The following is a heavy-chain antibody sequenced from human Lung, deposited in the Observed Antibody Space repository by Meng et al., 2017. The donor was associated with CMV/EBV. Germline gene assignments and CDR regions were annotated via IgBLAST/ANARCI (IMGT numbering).Heavy chain of an antibody. CDR2: ISWNSGSI. J-gene: IGHJ6*02. CDR1: GFTFDDYA. CDR3: AKDIQSSSFPIRAPDSYYYYYGMDV. D-gene: IGHD6-13*01. Sequence: SLKISCAASGFTFDDYAMHWVRQAPGKGLEWVSGISWNSGSIGYADSVKGRFTISRDNAKNSLYLQMNSLRAEDTALYYCAKDIQSSSFPIRAPDSYYYYYGMDVWGQGTTVTVSS. V-gene: IGHV3-9*01.